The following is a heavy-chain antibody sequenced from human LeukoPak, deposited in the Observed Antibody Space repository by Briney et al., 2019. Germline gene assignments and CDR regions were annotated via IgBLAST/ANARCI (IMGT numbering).Heavy chain of an antibody. J-gene: IGHJ4*02. CDR1: GFTFSSYG. D-gene: IGHD6-6*01. CDR2: ISYDGSNK. V-gene: IGHV3-30*18. CDR3: AKLLTGSSSQTLDY. Sequence: GGSLRLSCAASGFTFSSYGMYWVRQAPGKGLEWVAVISYDGSNKYYADSVKGRFTISRDNFKNTLYLQMNSLRAEDTAVCYCAKLLTGSSSQTLDYWGQGTLVTVSS.